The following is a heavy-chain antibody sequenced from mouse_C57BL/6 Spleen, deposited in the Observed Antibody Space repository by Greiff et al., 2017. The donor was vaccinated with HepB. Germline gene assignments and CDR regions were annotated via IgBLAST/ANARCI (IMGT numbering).Heavy chain of an antibody. V-gene: IGHV3-6*01. D-gene: IGHD2-10*01. Sequence: EVKLQESGPGLVKPSQSLSLTCSVTGYSITSGYYWNWIRQFPGNKLEWMGYISYDGSNNYNPSLKNRISITRDTSKNQFFLKLNSVTTEDTATYYCARDLLQGYVDVWGTGTTVTVSS. J-gene: IGHJ1*03. CDR1: GYSITSGYY. CDR3: ARDLLQGYVDV. CDR2: ISYDGSN.